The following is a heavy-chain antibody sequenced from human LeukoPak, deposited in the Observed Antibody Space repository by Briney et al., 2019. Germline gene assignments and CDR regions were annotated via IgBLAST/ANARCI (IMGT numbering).Heavy chain of an antibody. CDR1: GYTFTSYG. CDR3: ARAAAGLVDWFDP. Sequence: ASVKVSCKASGYTFTSYGISWVRQAPGQGLEWMGWMNPNSGNTGYAQKFQGRVTITRNTSISTAYMELSSLRSEDTAVYYCARAAAGLVDWFDPWGQGTLVTVSS. CDR2: MNPNSGNT. J-gene: IGHJ5*02. V-gene: IGHV1-8*03. D-gene: IGHD6-13*01.